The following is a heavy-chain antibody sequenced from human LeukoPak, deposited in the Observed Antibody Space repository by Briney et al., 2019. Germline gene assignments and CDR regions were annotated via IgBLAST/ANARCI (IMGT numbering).Heavy chain of an antibody. D-gene: IGHD6-13*01. CDR3: ARESFTGSWYGY. V-gene: IGHV1-69*06. CDR1: GGTFSSYA. J-gene: IGHJ4*02. CDR2: IIPIFGTA. Sequence: ASVKVSCKASGGTFSSYAISWVRQAPGQGLEWMGGIIPIFGTANYAQKFQGRVTITADKSTSTAYMELSSLRSEDTAVYYCARESFTGSWYGYWGQGTLVTVSS.